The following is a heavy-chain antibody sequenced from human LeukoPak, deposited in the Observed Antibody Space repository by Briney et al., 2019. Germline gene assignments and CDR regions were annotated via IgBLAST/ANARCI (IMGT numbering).Heavy chain of an antibody. J-gene: IGHJ4*02. CDR3: ARMGAWSYYYDSSGFDY. CDR1: GYTFTSYA. V-gene: IGHV1-3*01. Sequence: GASVKVSCKASGYTFTSYAMHWVRQAPGQRLEWMGWINAGNGNTKYSQKFQGRVTITRDTSASTVYMELSSLRSEDTAVYYCARMGAWSYYYDSSGFDYWGQGTLVTVSS. CDR2: INAGNGNT. D-gene: IGHD3-22*01.